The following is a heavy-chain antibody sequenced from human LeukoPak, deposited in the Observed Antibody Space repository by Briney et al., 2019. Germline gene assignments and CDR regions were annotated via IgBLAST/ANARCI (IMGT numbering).Heavy chain of an antibody. V-gene: IGHV3-23*01. J-gene: IGHJ4*02. D-gene: IGHD6-13*01. CDR1: GFTFSSYA. CDR2: ISGSGGST. Sequence: SGGSLRLSCAASGFTFSSYAMSWVRQAPGKGLEWVSAISGSGGSTYYAGSVKGRFTISRDNSKNTLYLQMNSLRAEDTAVYYCAKSLSSSWPLDYWGQGTLVTVSS. CDR3: AKSLSSSWPLDY.